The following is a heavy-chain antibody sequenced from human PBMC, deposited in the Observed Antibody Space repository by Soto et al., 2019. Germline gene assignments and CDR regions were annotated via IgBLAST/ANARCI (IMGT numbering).Heavy chain of an antibody. D-gene: IGHD1-26*01. V-gene: IGHV1-18*01. CDR2: ISAYKGKI. J-gene: IGHJ4*02. Sequence: QVQLVQSGAEVKKPGASAKVSCKASGYTFSNYGVNWMRQVPGQGLEWMGWISAYKGKINYAQRFQGRVSLTTDTTTNTAYLELTSLRSDDTAVYYCARASGGGVGTTSYWGQGTLITVSS. CDR1: GYTFSNYG. CDR3: ARASGGGVGTTSY.